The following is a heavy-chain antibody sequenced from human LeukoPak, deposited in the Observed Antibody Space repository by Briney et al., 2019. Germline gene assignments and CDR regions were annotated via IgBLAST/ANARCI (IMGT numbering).Heavy chain of an antibody. V-gene: IGHV3-30-3*01. CDR1: GFTFSSYA. D-gene: IGHD3-3*01. Sequence: GGSLRLSCAASGFTFSSYAMHWVRQAPGKGLEWVAVISYDGSNKYYADSVKGRFTISRDNSKNTLYLQMNSLRAEDTAVYYCARATYYNFWSGPLWDHFDYWGQGTLVTVSS. CDR2: ISYDGSNK. CDR3: ARATYYNFWSGPLWDHFDY. J-gene: IGHJ4*02.